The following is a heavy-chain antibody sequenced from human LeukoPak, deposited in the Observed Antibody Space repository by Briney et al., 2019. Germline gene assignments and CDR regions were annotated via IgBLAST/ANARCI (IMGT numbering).Heavy chain of an antibody. CDR2: ISSSSSTI. CDR1: GFTFSSYS. D-gene: IGHD5-18*01. V-gene: IGHV3-48*01. J-gene: IGHJ4*02. Sequence: PGGSLRLSCAASGFTFSSYSMNWVRQAPGKGLEWVSYISSSSSTIYYADSVKGRFTISRDNAKNSLYLQMNSLRAEDTAVYYCARTRGYSYGWGFFDYWGQGTLVTVSS. CDR3: ARTRGYSYGWGFFDY.